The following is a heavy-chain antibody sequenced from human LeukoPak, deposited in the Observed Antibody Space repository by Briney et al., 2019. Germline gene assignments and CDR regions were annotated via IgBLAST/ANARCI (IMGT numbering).Heavy chain of an antibody. CDR1: GFTFSSYG. CDR3: AKDYGSGSFRPSGWFDP. J-gene: IGHJ5*02. CDR2: IRYDGSNK. Sequence: GGSLRLSCAASGFTFSSYGMHWVRQAPGKGLEWVAFIRYDGSNKYYADSVKGRFTISRDNSKNTLYLQMNSLRAEDTAVYYCAKDYGSGSFRPSGWFDPWGQGTLVTVSS. D-gene: IGHD1-1*01. V-gene: IGHV3-30*02.